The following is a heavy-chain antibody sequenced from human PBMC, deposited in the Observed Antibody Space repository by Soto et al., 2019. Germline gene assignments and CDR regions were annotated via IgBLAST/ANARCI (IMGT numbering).Heavy chain of an antibody. D-gene: IGHD3-3*01. Sequence: GGSLRLSCAAXGFTFSSYSMNWVRQAPGKGLEWVSYISSSSSTIYYADSVKGRFTISRDNAKNSLYLQMNSLRAEDTAVYYCARDSGPYDFWSGYYDYWGQGTLVTVSS. V-gene: IGHV3-48*01. CDR3: ARDSGPYDFWSGYYDY. CDR1: GFTFSSYS. J-gene: IGHJ4*02. CDR2: ISSSSSTI.